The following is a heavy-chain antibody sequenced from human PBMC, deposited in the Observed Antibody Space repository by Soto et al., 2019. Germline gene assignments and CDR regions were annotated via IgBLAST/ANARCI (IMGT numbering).Heavy chain of an antibody. CDR1: GGSFSGYY. Sequence: SETLSLTCAVYGGSFSGYYWSWIRQPPGKGLEWIGEINHSGSTNYNPSLKSRVTISVDTSKNQFSLKLSSVTAADTAVYYCARGIVVVPAASADYYYYYMDVWGKGTTVTVSS. CDR2: INHSGST. D-gene: IGHD2-2*01. CDR3: ARGIVVVPAASADYYYYYMDV. V-gene: IGHV4-34*01. J-gene: IGHJ6*03.